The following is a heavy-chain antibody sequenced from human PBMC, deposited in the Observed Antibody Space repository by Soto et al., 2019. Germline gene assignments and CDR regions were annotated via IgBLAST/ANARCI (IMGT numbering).Heavy chain of an antibody. D-gene: IGHD3-3*01. Sequence: SETLSLTCTVSGGSISSYYWSWIRQPPGKGLEWIGYIYYSGSTNYNPSLKSRVTISVDTSKNQFSLKLSSVTAADTVVYYCARSGITIFGVDYYYGMDVWGQGTTVTVSS. CDR3: ARSGITIFGVDYYYGMDV. CDR1: GGSISSYY. J-gene: IGHJ6*02. V-gene: IGHV4-59*01. CDR2: IYYSGST.